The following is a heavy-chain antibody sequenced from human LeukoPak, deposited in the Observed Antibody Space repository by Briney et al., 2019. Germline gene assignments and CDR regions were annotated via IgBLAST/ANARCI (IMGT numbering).Heavy chain of an antibody. D-gene: IGHD6-13*01. J-gene: IGHJ4*02. Sequence: GGSLRLSCAASGFTFSSYSMNWVRQAPGKGLEWVSSISSSSSYIYYADPVKGRFTISRDNAKNSLYLQMNSLRAEDTAVYYCARGTSSSWYYFDYWGQGTLVTVSS. V-gene: IGHV3-21*01. CDR2: ISSSSSYI. CDR1: GFTFSSYS. CDR3: ARGTSSSWYYFDY.